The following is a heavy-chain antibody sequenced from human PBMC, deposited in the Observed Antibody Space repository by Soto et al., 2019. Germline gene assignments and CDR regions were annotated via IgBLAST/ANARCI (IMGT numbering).Heavy chain of an antibody. J-gene: IGHJ4*02. CDR3: AKDLRSSSWYSISFFDY. D-gene: IGHD6-13*01. Sequence: PGGSLRLSCAASGFTFNDYSMHWVRQAPGKGLEWVSGISWNSGSRGYADSVKGRFTISGDNAKNSLYLQMNSLRPEDTALYYCAKDLRSSSWYSISFFDYWGQGALVTVSS. V-gene: IGHV3-9*01. CDR2: ISWNSGSR. CDR1: GFTFNDYS.